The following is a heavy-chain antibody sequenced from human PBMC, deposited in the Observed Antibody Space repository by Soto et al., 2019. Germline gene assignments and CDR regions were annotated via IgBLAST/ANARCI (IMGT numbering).Heavy chain of an antibody. D-gene: IGHD6-19*01. CDR3: ARRSSGWYSGYYYYMDV. J-gene: IGHJ6*03. Sequence: SETLSLTCTVSGGSISSYYWSWIRQPPGKGLEWIGYIYYSGSTNYNPSLKSRVTISVDTSKNQFSLKLSSVTAADTAVYYCARRSSGWYSGYYYYMDVWGKGTTVTVSS. V-gene: IGHV4-59*08. CDR2: IYYSGST. CDR1: GGSISSYY.